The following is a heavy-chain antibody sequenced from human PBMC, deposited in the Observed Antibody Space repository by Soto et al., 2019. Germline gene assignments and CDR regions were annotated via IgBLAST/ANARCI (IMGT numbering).Heavy chain of an antibody. CDR1: GYTFTSYG. CDR2: ISAYNGNT. Sequence: ASMKVSCKASGYTFTSYGISWVRQAPGQGLEWMGWISAYNGNTNYAQKLQGRVTMTTDTSTSTAYMELRSLRSDDTAVYYCARDPVWGSYRSHFDYWGQGTLVTVSS. J-gene: IGHJ4*02. D-gene: IGHD3-16*02. V-gene: IGHV1-18*04. CDR3: ARDPVWGSYRSHFDY.